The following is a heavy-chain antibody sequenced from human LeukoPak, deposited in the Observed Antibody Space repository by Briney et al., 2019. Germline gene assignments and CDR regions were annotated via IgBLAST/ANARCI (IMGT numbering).Heavy chain of an antibody. D-gene: IGHD3-9*01. Sequence: SETLSLTCAVYGGSFSGYYWSWIRQPPGKGLEWIGEINHSGSTNYNPSLKSRVTISVDTSKNQFSLKLSSVTAADTAVYYCARHSRYFDWLQPPFDYWGQGTLVTVSS. J-gene: IGHJ4*02. V-gene: IGHV4-34*01. CDR3: ARHSRYFDWLQPPFDY. CDR2: INHSGST. CDR1: GGSFSGYY.